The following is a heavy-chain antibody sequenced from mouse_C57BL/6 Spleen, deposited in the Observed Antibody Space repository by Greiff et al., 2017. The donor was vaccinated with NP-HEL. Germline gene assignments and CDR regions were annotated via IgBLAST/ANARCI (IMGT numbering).Heavy chain of an antibody. V-gene: IGHV3-6*01. Sequence: ESGPGLVKPSQSLSLPCSVTGYSITSGYYWNWIRQFPGNKLEWMGYISYDGSNNYNPSLKNRISITRDTSKNQIFLKLNSVTTEDTATYYCARATVVPYYFDYWGQGTTLTVSS. CDR2: ISYDGSN. CDR3: ARATVVPYYFDY. J-gene: IGHJ2*01. CDR1: GYSITSGYY. D-gene: IGHD1-1*01.